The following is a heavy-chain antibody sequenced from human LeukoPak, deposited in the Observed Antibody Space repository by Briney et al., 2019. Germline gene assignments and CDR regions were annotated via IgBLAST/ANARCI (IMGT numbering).Heavy chain of an antibody. CDR1: GYSISSGYY. CDR2: IYHSGST. J-gene: IGHJ3*02. D-gene: IGHD3-16*01. CDR3: ASYTDAFDI. V-gene: IGHV4-38-2*02. Sequence: SETLSLTCTVSGYSISSGYYWGWIRQPPGKGLEWIGSIYHSGSTYYNPSLKSRVTISVDTSKNQSSLKLSSVTAADTAVYYCASYTDAFDIWGQGTMVTVSS.